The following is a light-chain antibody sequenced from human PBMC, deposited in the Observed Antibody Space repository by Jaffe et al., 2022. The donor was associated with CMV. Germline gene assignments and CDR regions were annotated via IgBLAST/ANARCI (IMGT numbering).Light chain of an antibody. CDR3: QQANSFPYT. V-gene: IGKV1-12*01. Sequence: DIQMTQSPSSVSASVGDRVTITCRASQDISTWLAWYQQKPGKAPELLIYSASSLQSGVPSRFSGSGSGTFFTLTISSLQPEDFATYYCQQANSFPYTFGQGTKLEIK. CDR2: SAS. CDR1: QDISTW. J-gene: IGKJ2*01.